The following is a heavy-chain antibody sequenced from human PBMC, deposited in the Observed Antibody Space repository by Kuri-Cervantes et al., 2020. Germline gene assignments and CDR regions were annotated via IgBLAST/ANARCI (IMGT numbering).Heavy chain of an antibody. J-gene: IGHJ4*02. CDR2: ITGDAGIT. D-gene: IGHD3-10*02. Sequence: GGSLRLSCAGSGATFRSMSWVRQAPGKGLEWISAITGDAGITLYADSVKGRFSISRDNSKNTLYLQMNSLRDEDTAIYYCAACTGTPGTLDYWGQGTLVTVSS. V-gene: IGHV3-23*01. CDR1: GATFRS. CDR3: AACTGTPGTLDY.